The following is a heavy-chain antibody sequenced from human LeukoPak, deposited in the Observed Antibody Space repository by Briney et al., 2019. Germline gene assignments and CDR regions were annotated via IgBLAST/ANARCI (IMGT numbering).Heavy chain of an antibody. CDR3: ARGPGYYYGSGSPPFGP. J-gene: IGHJ5*02. CDR1: TFGDYA. V-gene: IGHV4-30-4*08. CDR2: IYYSGST. Sequence: TFGDYAMSWVRQPPGKGLEWIGYIYYSGSTYYNPSLKSRVTISVDTSKNQFSLKLSSVTAADTAVYYCARGPGYYYGSGSPPFGPWGQGTLVTVSS. D-gene: IGHD3-10*01.